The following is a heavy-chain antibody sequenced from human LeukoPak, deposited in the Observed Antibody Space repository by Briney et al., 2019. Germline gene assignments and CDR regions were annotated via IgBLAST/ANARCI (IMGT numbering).Heavy chain of an antibody. Sequence: GASVKVSCKASGGTFTSYYMHWVRQAPGQGLEWMGIINPSGGSTTYAQKFQGRVTMTRDTSTSTVYMDLSSLRSEDTAVYYCARDAMSSVTTSPHYFDYWGQGTLVTVSS. D-gene: IGHD4-17*01. V-gene: IGHV1-46*01. J-gene: IGHJ4*02. CDR1: GGTFTSYY. CDR2: INPSGGST. CDR3: ARDAMSSVTTSPHYFDY.